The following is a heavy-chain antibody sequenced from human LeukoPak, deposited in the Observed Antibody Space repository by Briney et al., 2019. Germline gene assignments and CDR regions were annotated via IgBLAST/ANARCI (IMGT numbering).Heavy chain of an antibody. Sequence: PGGSLRLSCVASGFTFSSYSMNWVRQAPGKGLEWVSYISSGSNTIYYADSVKGRFTISRDNAKNSLYLQMNSLRAEDTAVYYCASSVVAGYWGQGTLVTVSS. CDR1: GFTFSSYS. V-gene: IGHV3-48*01. D-gene: IGHD6-19*01. CDR2: ISSGSNTI. J-gene: IGHJ4*02. CDR3: ASSVVAGY.